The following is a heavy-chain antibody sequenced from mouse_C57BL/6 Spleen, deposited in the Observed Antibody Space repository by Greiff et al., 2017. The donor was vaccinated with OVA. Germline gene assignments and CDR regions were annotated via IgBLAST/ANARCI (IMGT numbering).Heavy chain of an antibody. CDR3: ARPTGTSGYFDV. Sequence: QVQLKQSGPELVKPGASVKISCKASGYAFSSSWMNWVKQRPGKGLEWIGRIYPGDGDTNYNGKFKGKATLTADKSSSTAYMQLSSLTSEDSAVYFCARPTGTSGYFDVWGTGTTVTVSS. CDR2: IYPGDGDT. J-gene: IGHJ1*03. D-gene: IGHD4-1*02. CDR1: GYAFSSSW. V-gene: IGHV1-82*01.